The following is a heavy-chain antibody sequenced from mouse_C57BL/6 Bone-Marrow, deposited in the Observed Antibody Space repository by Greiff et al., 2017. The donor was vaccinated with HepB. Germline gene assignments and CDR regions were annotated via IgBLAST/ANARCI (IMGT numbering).Heavy chain of an antibody. Sequence: VQLQQPGAELVMPGASVKLSCKASCYTFTSYWMHWVKQRPGQGLEWIGEIDPSDSYTNYKQKFKGKSTLTVDKSSSTAYMQLSSLTSEDSAVYYCAREGLLPWYFDVWGTGTTVTVSS. V-gene: IGHV1-69*01. CDR1: CYTFTSYW. D-gene: IGHD2-3*01. J-gene: IGHJ1*03. CDR3: AREGLLPWYFDV. CDR2: IDPSDSYT.